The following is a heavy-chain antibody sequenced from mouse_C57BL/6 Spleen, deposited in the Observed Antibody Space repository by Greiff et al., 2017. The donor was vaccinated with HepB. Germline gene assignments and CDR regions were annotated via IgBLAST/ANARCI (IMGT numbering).Heavy chain of an antibody. Sequence: EVKLMESGGGLVQPGGSLSLSCAASGFTFTDYYMSWVRQPPGKALEWLGFIRNKANGYTTEYSASVKGRFTISRDNSQSILYLQMNALRAEDSATYYCARGSYYDSLFAYWGQGTLVTVSA. CDR3: ARGSYYDSLFAY. V-gene: IGHV7-3*01. D-gene: IGHD2-4*01. J-gene: IGHJ3*01. CDR1: GFTFTDYY. CDR2: IRNKANGYTT.